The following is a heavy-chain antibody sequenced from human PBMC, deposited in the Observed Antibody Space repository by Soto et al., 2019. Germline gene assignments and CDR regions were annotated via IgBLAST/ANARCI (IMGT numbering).Heavy chain of an antibody. CDR2: TYYRSKWYN. J-gene: IGHJ4*02. CDR3: ARAKERWLQSHFDY. D-gene: IGHD5-12*01. Sequence: SQTLSLTCAISGDSVSSNSAAWNWIRQSPSRGLEWLGRTYYRSKWYNDYAVSVKSRITINPDTSKNQFSLQLNSVTPEDTAVYYCARAKERWLQSHFDYWGQGALVTVSS. CDR1: GDSVSSNSAA. V-gene: IGHV6-1*01.